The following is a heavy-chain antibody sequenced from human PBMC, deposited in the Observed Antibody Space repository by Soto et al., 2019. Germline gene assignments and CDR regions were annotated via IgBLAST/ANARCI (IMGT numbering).Heavy chain of an antibody. CDR3: ARGDSSGYYYVYGMDV. J-gene: IGHJ6*02. V-gene: IGHV3-33*01. CDR1: GFTFSSYG. D-gene: IGHD3-22*01. Sequence: QVQLVESGGGVVQPGRSLRLSCAASGFTFSSYGMHRVRQAPGKGLEWVAVIWYDGSNKYYADSVKGRFTISRDNSKNTLYLQMNSLRAEDTAVYYCARGDSSGYYYVYGMDVWGQGTTVTVSS. CDR2: IWYDGSNK.